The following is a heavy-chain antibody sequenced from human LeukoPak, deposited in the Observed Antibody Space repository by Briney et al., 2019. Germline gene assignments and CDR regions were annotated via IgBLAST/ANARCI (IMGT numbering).Heavy chain of an antibody. D-gene: IGHD3-3*01. CDR2: IYYSGST. CDR1: GGTISSYY. V-gene: IGHV4-59*08. CDR3: AGGRLDFWSGYYSDY. J-gene: IGHJ4*02. Sequence: SETLSLTCTVSGGTISSYYWSWIRQPPGKGLEWIGYIYYSGSTNYNPSLKSRVTISVDTSKNQFSLKLSSVPAADTAVYYCAGGRLDFWSGYYSDYWGQGTLVTVSS.